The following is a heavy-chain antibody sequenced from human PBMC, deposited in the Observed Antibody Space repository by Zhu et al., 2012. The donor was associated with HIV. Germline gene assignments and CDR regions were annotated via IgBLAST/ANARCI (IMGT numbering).Heavy chain of an antibody. Sequence: QVQLQESGPGLVKPPETLSLTCTVSGGSISSYYWSWIRQPPGKGLEWIGYIYYSGSTNYNPSLKSRVTISVDTSKNQFSLKLSSVTAADTAVYYCARANYGDYLYYFDYVGQGTLVTVSS. D-gene: IGHD4-17*01. V-gene: IGHV4-59*01. CDR3: ARANYGDYLYYFDY. J-gene: IGHJ4*02. CDR2: IYYSGST. CDR1: GGSISSYY.